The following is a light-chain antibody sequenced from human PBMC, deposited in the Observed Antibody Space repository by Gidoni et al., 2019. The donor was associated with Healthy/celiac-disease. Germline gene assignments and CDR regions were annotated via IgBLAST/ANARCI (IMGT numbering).Light chain of an antibody. CDR2: QDS. J-gene: IGLJ2*01. V-gene: IGLV3-1*01. CDR1: KLGDKF. CDR3: QAWDSSTVV. Sequence: SYDLTQPPSVSVSPGQTASITCSGHKLGDKFACWYRQKPGQAPVLVIYQDSKRPSGIPDRFSASNSGNTATLTISGTQAMDDADYYCQAWDSSTVVFGGGTKLTVL.